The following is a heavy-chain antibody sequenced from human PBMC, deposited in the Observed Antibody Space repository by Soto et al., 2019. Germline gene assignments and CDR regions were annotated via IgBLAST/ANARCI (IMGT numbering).Heavy chain of an antibody. CDR2: INHSGST. J-gene: IGHJ5*02. D-gene: IGHD6-25*01. V-gene: IGHV4-34*01. CDR1: GGSFSGYY. CDR3: ARGTRRRGLFPNSFAP. Sequence: SETLSLTCAVYGGSFSGYYWSWIRQPPGKGLEWIGEINHSGSTNYSPSLKSRVTISVDTSKNQFSLKLSSVTAADTAVYYCARGTRRRGLFPNSFAPWGQGTLVTVSS.